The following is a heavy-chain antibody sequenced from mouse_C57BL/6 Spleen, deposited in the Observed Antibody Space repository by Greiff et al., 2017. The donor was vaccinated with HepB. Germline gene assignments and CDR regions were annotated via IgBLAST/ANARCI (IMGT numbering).Heavy chain of an antibody. CDR1: GYTFTDYN. V-gene: IGHV1-22*01. Sequence: EVQLQQSGPELVKPGASVKMSCKASGYTFTDYNMHWVKQSHGKSLEWIGYINPNNGGTSYNQKFKGKATLTVNKSSSTAYMELRSLTSEDSAVYYCAKWLRLYYSAMDYWGQGTSVTVSS. CDR3: AKWLRLYYSAMDY. D-gene: IGHD2-2*01. J-gene: IGHJ4*01. CDR2: INPNNGGT.